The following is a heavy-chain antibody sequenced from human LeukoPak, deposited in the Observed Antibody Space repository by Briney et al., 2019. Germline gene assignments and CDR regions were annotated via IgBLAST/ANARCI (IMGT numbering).Heavy chain of an antibody. CDR2: IYTSRST. J-gene: IGHJ5*02. Sequence: SETLSLTCTVSGGSISSYYWSWIRQPAGKGLEWIGRIYTSRSTNYNPSLKSRVTISVDKSKNQFSLKLSSVTAADTAVYYCARDSDDCSSTSCYSPNNWFDPWGQGTLVTVSS. CDR1: GGSISSYY. D-gene: IGHD2-2*01. V-gene: IGHV4-4*07. CDR3: ARDSDDCSSTSCYSPNNWFDP.